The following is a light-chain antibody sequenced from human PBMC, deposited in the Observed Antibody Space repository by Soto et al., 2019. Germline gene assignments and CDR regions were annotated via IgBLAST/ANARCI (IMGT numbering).Light chain of an antibody. CDR3: QQRRNWPPLT. CDR2: DAS. CDR1: QNVSRF. Sequence: EIVLTQSPATLSLSPGESATLSCRASQNVSRFLAWYQRRPGQAPRLLIYDASNRASDIPARFSGSGSGTDFTLTISSLEPEDSEVYYCQQRRNWPPLTFGGGTKVEIK. J-gene: IGKJ4*01. V-gene: IGKV3-11*01.